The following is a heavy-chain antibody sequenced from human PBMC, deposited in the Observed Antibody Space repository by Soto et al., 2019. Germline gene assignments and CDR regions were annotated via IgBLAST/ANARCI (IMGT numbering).Heavy chain of an antibody. CDR2: IIPIFGTA. J-gene: IGHJ3*02. CDR3: ARDNVAAAAFDI. CDR1: GGTFSSYA. V-gene: IGHV1-69*12. Sequence: QVQLVQSGAEVKKPGSSVKVSCKASGGTFSSYAISWVRQAPGQGLEWMGGIIPIFGTANYAQKFQGRVTIXAXXSTSTAYMELSSLRSEDTAVYSCARDNVAAAAFDIWGQGTMVTVSS. D-gene: IGHD6-13*01.